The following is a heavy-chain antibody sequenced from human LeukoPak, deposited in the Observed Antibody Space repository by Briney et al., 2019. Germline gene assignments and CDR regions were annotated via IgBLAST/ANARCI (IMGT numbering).Heavy chain of an antibody. CDR2: ISTHKRDI. D-gene: IGHD1-26*01. CDR3: ARGSYGELLGTY. J-gene: IGHJ4*02. V-gene: IGHV1-18*01. CDR1: GYTFTDYG. Sequence: ASVKVSCTPSGYTFTDYGIAWVRQAPGQGLAWMGCISTHKRDINYAQKFRSRVTVTTDTSTSTAYMELTSLRSEDTAVYYCARGSYGELLGTYWGRGTRVTVSA.